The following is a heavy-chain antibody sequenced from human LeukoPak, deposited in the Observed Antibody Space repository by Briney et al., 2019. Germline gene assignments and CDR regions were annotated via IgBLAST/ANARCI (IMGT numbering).Heavy chain of an antibody. CDR2: ISYDGSNK. D-gene: IGHD2-2*01. Sequence: GGSLRLSCAASGFTFSSYGMHWVRQAPGKGLEWVAVISYDGSNKYYADSVKGRFTISRDNSKNSLYLQMNSLRAEDTAVYYCAKVYCSSTSCSYYYFDYWGQGTLVTVSS. V-gene: IGHV3-30*18. CDR3: AKVYCSSTSCSYYYFDY. J-gene: IGHJ4*02. CDR1: GFTFSSYG.